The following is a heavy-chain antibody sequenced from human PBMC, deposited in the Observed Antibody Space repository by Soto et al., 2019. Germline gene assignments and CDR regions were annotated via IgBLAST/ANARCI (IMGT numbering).Heavy chain of an antibody. J-gene: IGHJ5*02. CDR1: GGTFSSYA. Sequence: SVKVSCKASGGTFSSYAISWVRQAPGQGLEWMGGIVPIFGTANYAQKFQGRVTITADKSTSTAYMELSSLRSEDTAVYYCARDAPSYSSSWYRWFDPWGQGTLVTVSS. CDR3: ARDAPSYSSSWYRWFDP. V-gene: IGHV1-69*06. CDR2: IVPIFGTA. D-gene: IGHD6-13*01.